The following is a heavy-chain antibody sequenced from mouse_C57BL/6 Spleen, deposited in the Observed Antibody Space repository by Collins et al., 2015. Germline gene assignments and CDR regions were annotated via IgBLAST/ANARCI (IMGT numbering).Heavy chain of an antibody. J-gene: IGHJ2*01. Sequence: MHWVKQRPGQGLEWIGMIHPNSGSTNYNEKFKSKATLTVDKSSSTAYMQLSSLTSEDSAVYYCARRDYYGSSYIDYWGQGTTLTVSS. V-gene: IGHV1-64*01. CDR3: ARRDYYGSSYIDY. CDR2: IHPNSGST. D-gene: IGHD1-1*01.